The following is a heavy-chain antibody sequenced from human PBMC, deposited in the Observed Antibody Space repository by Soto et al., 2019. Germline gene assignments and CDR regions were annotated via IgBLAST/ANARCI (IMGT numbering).Heavy chain of an antibody. CDR1: GVSVNTGGYF. V-gene: IGHV4-31*03. D-gene: IGHD5-18*01. J-gene: IGHJ4*02. Sequence: PSETLSLTCTVSGVSVNTGGYFWTWIRQHPGKGLEWIGNIYYSGMTYYNPSLRGRVSISLDPSESQFSLKLNSVTAADTAVYYCARDSPGPGHSYGKFDYWGQGALVTVSS. CDR2: IYYSGMT. CDR3: ARDSPGPGHSYGKFDY.